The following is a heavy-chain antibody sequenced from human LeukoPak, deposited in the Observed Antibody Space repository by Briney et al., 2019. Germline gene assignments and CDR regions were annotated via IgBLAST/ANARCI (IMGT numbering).Heavy chain of an antibody. CDR2: ISYDGSNK. CDR1: GFTFSSCG. J-gene: IGHJ4*02. Sequence: GGSLRLSCAASGFTFSSCGMHWVRQAPGKGLELVAVISYDGSNKYYADSVKGRFTISRDNSKNTLYLQMNSLRAEDTAVVYCAKDLYVWGSYRYPDDWGQGTLVTVSS. V-gene: IGHV3-30*18. D-gene: IGHD3-16*02. CDR3: AKDLYVWGSYRYPDD.